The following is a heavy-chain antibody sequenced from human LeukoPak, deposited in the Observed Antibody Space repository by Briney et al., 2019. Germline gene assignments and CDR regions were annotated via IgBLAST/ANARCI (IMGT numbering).Heavy chain of an antibody. CDR1: GYTFTSYG. J-gene: IGHJ6*02. V-gene: IGHV1-18*01. Sequence: ASVKVSCKASGYTFTSYGISWVRQAPGQGLEWMGWISAYNGNTNYAQKLQGRVTMTTDTSTSTAYMELRSLRSDDTAVYYCARVRGDYVLDYYYGMDVWGQGTTVTVSS. CDR2: ISAYNGNT. D-gene: IGHD4-17*01. CDR3: ARVRGDYVLDYYYGMDV.